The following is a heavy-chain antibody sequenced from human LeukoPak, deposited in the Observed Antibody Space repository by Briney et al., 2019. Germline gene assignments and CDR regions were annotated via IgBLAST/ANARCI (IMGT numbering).Heavy chain of an antibody. V-gene: IGHV4-59*08. J-gene: IGHJ3*02. CDR3: ARQTMSTAEAFDI. CDR2: TYYSGST. CDR1: DGSMSGYY. Sequence: SETLSLTCTVSDGSMSGYYWSWIRQPPGKGLEWIGYTYYSGSTNYNPSLKRRVTISVDTSKNQFSLKLSSVTAADTAVYYCARQTMSTAEAFDIWGQGTMVTVSS. D-gene: IGHD4-17*01.